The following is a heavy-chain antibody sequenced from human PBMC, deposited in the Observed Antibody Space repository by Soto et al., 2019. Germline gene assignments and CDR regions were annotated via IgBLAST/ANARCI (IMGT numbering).Heavy chain of an antibody. CDR3: AREAGDYGHPYFDY. V-gene: IGHV1-69*01. CDR1: GDTFSSYA. CDR2: IIPTFGTE. D-gene: IGHD3-10*01. Sequence: QLVQSGPEVKKPGSSVKVSCKSVGDTFSSYAVSWVRQAPGQGLEWMGGIIPTFGTENYAQKFQGRATITADESTRLSYMELSSLKSEDTAVYYCAREAGDYGHPYFDYWGQGTLISVSS. J-gene: IGHJ4*02.